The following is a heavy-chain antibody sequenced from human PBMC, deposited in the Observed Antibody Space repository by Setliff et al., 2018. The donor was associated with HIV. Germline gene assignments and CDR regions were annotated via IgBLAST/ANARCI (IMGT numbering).Heavy chain of an antibody. V-gene: IGHV3-11*06. CDR3: ATGYFYDSSGYKH. D-gene: IGHD3-22*01. CDR1: GFTVSERY. CDR2: ISSSSSSYT. J-gene: IGHJ4*02. Sequence: PGGSLRLSCAASGFTVSERYMSWIRQAPGKGLEWISYISSSSSSYTNYADSVRGRFTISRDNAKNSLYLQMNSLRAEDTAVYYCATGYFYDSSGYKHWGQGTLVTVSS.